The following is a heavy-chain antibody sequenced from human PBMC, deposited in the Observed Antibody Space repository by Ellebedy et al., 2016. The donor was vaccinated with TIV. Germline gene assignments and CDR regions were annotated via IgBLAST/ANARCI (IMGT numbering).Heavy chain of an antibody. D-gene: IGHD3-16*01. CDR3: ARGGGGDFDY. Sequence: GESLKISCAASGFTFSSYAMSWVRQAPGKGLEWVSTISNTGGRTYYADSVEGRFTISRDNSKKTLYLQMNSLRAEDSAVYYWARGGGGDFDYWGQGTLVTVSS. CDR2: ISNTGGRT. V-gene: IGHV3-23*01. J-gene: IGHJ4*02. CDR1: GFTFSSYA.